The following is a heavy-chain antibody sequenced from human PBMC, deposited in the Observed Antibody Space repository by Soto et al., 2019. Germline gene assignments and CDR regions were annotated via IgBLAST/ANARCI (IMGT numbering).Heavy chain of an antibody. D-gene: IGHD6-19*01. CDR2: IYHSGST. CDR1: GGSISRTNW. Sequence: QVQLQESGPGLVKPSGTLSLTCAVSGGSISRTNWWSWVRQPPGKGLEWIGEIYHSGSTNYNPSLKSRVTISVDKSENQFSLNLTSVTAADTAVYYCARYLSSSGWYFDYWGQGTLVTVSS. J-gene: IGHJ4*02. CDR3: ARYLSSSGWYFDY. V-gene: IGHV4-4*02.